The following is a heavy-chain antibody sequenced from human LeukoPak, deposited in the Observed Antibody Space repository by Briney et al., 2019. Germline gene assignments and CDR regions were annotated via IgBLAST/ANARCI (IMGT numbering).Heavy chain of an antibody. J-gene: IGHJ4*02. CDR1: GSTFSSYG. CDR3: AKGTGYDY. CDR2: ISYDGSNK. V-gene: IGHV3-30*18. D-gene: IGHD7-27*01. Sequence: GRSLRLSCAASGSTFSSYGMHWVRQAPGKGLEWVAVISYDGSNKYYADSVKGRFTISRDNSKNTLYLQMNSLRAEDTAVYYCAKGTGYDYWGQGALVTVSS.